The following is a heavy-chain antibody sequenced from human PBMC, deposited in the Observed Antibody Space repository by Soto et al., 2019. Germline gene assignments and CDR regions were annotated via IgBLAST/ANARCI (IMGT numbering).Heavy chain of an antibody. CDR1: GFGVSNNY. J-gene: IGHJ3*02. Sequence: PGGSLRLSCAASGFGVSNNYMSWVRQAPGKGLEWVGRIKSKTDGGTTDYAAPVKGRFTISRDDSKNTLYLQMNSLKTEDTAVYYCTTDPHIVVVVAATRWAFDIWGQGTMVTVSS. D-gene: IGHD2-15*01. V-gene: IGHV3-15*01. CDR3: TTDPHIVVVVAATRWAFDI. CDR2: IKSKTDGGTT.